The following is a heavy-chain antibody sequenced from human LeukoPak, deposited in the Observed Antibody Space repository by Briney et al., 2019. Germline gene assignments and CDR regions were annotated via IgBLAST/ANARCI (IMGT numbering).Heavy chain of an antibody. J-gene: IGHJ5*02. Sequence: GGSLRLSCAASGFTFSSYNMNWVRQAPGKGLEWVSGITASAHIKYYADSVKGRFSISRDNSNNTLYLQINALRAEDTAIYYCAKAGSGWYGDSPSESWGQGILVTVSS. CDR3: AKAGSGWYGDSPSES. V-gene: IGHV3-23*01. CDR2: ITASAHIK. D-gene: IGHD6-19*01. CDR1: GFTFSSYN.